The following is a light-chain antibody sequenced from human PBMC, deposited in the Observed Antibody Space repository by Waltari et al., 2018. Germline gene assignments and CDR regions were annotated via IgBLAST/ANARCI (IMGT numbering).Light chain of an antibody. CDR2: NTK. Sequence: QSVVTQPPSASGTPGPRVTISCSGSSSNIGSKPVNWYQQFPGTTPKLLIHNTKQRPSGVPDRCSGSKSGTSASLAISGLQSEDEVDYYCVTWDVTLSGYVFGTGTKVTVL. CDR1: SSNIGSKP. V-gene: IGLV1-44*01. J-gene: IGLJ1*01. CDR3: VTWDVTLSGYV.